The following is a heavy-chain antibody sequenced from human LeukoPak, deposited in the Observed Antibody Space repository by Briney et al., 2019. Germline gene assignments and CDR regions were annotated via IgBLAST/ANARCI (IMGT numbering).Heavy chain of an antibody. CDR3: ARGGFYGDYYFDY. D-gene: IGHD4-17*01. Sequence: PGGSLRLPCAASGFTFSGYTMNWVRQAPGKGLEWVSATTSSSSYIYYADSIKGRFTISRDNAENSLSLQMDSLRAEDTAVYYCARGGFYGDYYFDYWGQGTLVTVSS. J-gene: IGHJ4*02. CDR2: TTSSSSYI. CDR1: GFTFSGYT. V-gene: IGHV3-21*04.